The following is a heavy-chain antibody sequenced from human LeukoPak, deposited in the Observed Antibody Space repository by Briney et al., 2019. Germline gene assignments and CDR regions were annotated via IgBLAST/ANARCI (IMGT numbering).Heavy chain of an antibody. D-gene: IGHD3-16*01. J-gene: IGHJ6*03. CDR1: GLIFSSYG. CDR3: AKPVIPSAYQGTYYMDV. Sequence: GGSLRLSCAASGLIFSSYGMHWVRQAPGEGLEWVAYIRHDESKTFYADSVKGRFTISRDNSKNTLYLQMHSLRAEDTALYYCAKPVIPSAYQGTYYMDVWGKGTTVTVSS. CDR2: IRHDESKT. V-gene: IGHV3-30*02.